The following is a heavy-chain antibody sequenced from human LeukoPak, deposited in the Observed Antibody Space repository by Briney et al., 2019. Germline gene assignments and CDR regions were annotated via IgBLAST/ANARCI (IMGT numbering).Heavy chain of an antibody. V-gene: IGHV3-30*18. CDR1: GFTFSSYD. CDR2: ISYDGSNK. D-gene: IGHD5-24*01. J-gene: IGHJ4*02. Sequence: GGPLSLSCAASGFTFSSYDMLWVRQAPGKGLEWVAVISYDGSNKYYADSVKGRFTISRDSSKNTLYLQMNSLRAEDTAVYYCAKDKERAAITVGDYWGQGTLVTVSS. CDR3: AKDKERAAITVGDY.